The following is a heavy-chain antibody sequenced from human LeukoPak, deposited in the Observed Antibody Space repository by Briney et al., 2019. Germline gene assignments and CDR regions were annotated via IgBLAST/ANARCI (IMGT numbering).Heavy chain of an antibody. Sequence: PGGSLRLSCAASGFTFSSYWMHWVRQAPGKGLVWVSRINSDGGSTSYADSVKGRFTISRDNAKNTLYLQMNSLRAEDTAVYYCARDYGDYGGLGYWGQGTLVTVSS. CDR2: INSDGGST. V-gene: IGHV3-74*01. CDR1: GFTFSSYW. J-gene: IGHJ4*02. CDR3: ARDYGDYGGLGY. D-gene: IGHD4-17*01.